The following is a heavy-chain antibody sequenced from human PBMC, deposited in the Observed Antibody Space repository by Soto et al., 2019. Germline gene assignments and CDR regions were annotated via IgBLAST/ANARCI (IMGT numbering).Heavy chain of an antibody. CDR2: ISANDVGT. CDR1: GFTLRNYA. Sequence: EVQLLESGGGVVQPGGSLRLSCEASGFTLRNYAMTWIRQAPGKGLEWVSLISANDVGTYYAESVKTRFTISTDQSRNTVYLQMDSLRADDTAIYYCANLVGERVTTLFDNWGQGTLVTVSS. J-gene: IGHJ4*02. D-gene: IGHD4-17*01. V-gene: IGHV3-23*01. CDR3: ANLVGERVTTLFDN.